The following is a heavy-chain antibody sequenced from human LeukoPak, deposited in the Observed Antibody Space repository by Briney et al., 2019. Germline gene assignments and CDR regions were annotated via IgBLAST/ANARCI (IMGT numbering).Heavy chain of an antibody. J-gene: IGHJ4*02. Sequence: PGRSLRLSCAASGFTFSSYGMHWVRQAPGKGLEWVAVISYDGSNKYYADSVKGRFTISRDNSKNTLYLQMNSLRAEDTAVYYCARDGSSGWYGGRYFDYWGQGTLVTVSS. D-gene: IGHD6-19*01. V-gene: IGHV3-30*03. CDR3: ARDGSSGWYGGRYFDY. CDR2: ISYDGSNK. CDR1: GFTFSSYG.